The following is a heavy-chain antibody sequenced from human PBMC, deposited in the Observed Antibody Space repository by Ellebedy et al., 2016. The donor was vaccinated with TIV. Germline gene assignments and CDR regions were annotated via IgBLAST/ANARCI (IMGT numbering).Heavy chain of an antibody. D-gene: IGHD2-15*01. J-gene: IGHJ4*02. V-gene: IGHV3-33*08. CDR2: IWFDGSNK. Sequence: GESLKISCAASGFTFSSYAMSWVRQAPGKGLEWVAVIWFDGSNKYYADSVKGRFTISRDNSKNTLYLQMNSLRVEDTAVYYCARVKYCSAGSCYTAFDYWGQGTPVTVSS. CDR3: ARVKYCSAGSCYTAFDY. CDR1: GFTFSSYA.